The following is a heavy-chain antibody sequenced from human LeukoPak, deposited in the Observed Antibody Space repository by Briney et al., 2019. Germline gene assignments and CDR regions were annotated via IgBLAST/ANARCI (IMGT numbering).Heavy chain of an antibody. D-gene: IGHD3-3*01. Sequence: ASVKVSCKASGGTFSSYAISWVRQAPGQGLEWMGGIIPIFGTANYAQKFQGRGTITADESTSTAYMELSSLRSEDTAVYYCARAPSGVWSGYPPFDYWGQGTLVTVSS. CDR3: ARAPSGVWSGYPPFDY. J-gene: IGHJ4*02. CDR1: GGTFSSYA. V-gene: IGHV1-69*01. CDR2: IIPIFGTA.